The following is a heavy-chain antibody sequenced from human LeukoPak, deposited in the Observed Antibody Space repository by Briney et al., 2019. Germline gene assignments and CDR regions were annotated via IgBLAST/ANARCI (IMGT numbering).Heavy chain of an antibody. CDR3: AKDDDGHHHGVDH. V-gene: IGHV3-23*01. CDR1: GFAFHNYG. Sequence: GGSLRLSCAASGFAFHNYGMHWVRQAPGKGLEWVSAIGYSAGDTYYADSVKGRFTISRDNSMNTLYLQMSSLRADDTALYYCAKDDDGHHHGVDHWGQGTLVTVSS. CDR2: IGYSAGDT. D-gene: IGHD4-17*01. J-gene: IGHJ4*02.